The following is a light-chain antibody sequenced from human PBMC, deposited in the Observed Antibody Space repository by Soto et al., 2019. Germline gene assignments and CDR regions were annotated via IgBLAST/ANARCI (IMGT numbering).Light chain of an antibody. CDR1: QSITNNY. V-gene: IGKV3-20*01. J-gene: IGKJ4*01. CDR3: QQYGYLVT. Sequence: IVLTQSPGTLSLSQGERATLSCRASQSITNNYLAWYQQKPGRAHRLLIYGASSRATGIPDRFSGSGSGTDFTLTISRLEPEDFAMYYCQQYGYLVTFGGGTKVDI. CDR2: GAS.